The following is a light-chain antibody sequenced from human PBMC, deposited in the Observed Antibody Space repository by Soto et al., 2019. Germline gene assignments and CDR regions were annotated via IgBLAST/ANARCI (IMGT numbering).Light chain of an antibody. CDR3: QQRSNWSIT. J-gene: IGKJ5*01. CDR2: DAS. CDR1: QSVTDF. Sequence: EIVLTQSPVTLSLSPGERATLSCRASQSVTDFLAWYQQKPGQAPRLLIYDASNRATGIPARFSGSGSGTDFTLTISSLEPEDFAVYYCQQRSNWSITFGQGTRLEIK. V-gene: IGKV3-11*01.